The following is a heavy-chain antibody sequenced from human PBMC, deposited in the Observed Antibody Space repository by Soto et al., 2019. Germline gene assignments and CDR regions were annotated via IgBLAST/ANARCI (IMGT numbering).Heavy chain of an antibody. CDR2: IYPGDSDT. CDR1: GYSFTSYW. CDR3: ARRTTVKTSEFDY. J-gene: IGHJ4*02. Sequence: GTLKISCKGSGYSFTSYWIGWVRQMPGKGLEWMVIIYPGDSDTRYSLSFQGQVTISADKSISTAYLQWSSLKASDTAMYYCARRTTVKTSEFDYWGQGKLVTVSS. V-gene: IGHV5-51*01. D-gene: IGHD4-4*01.